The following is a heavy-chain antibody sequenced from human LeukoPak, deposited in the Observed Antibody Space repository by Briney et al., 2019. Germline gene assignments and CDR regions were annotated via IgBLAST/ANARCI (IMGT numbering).Heavy chain of an antibody. CDR1: GGSISSGSYY. D-gene: IGHD3-16*01. V-gene: IGHV4-61*01. CDR3: ARVPRGSYYFDY. J-gene: IGHJ4*02. CDR2: IYYSGST. Sequence: SETLSLTCTVSGGSISSGSYYWSWIRQPPGKGLEWIGYIYYSGSTNYNPSFKSRVTISVDTSKNQFSLKLSSVTAADTAVYYCARVPRGSYYFDYWGQGTLVTVSS.